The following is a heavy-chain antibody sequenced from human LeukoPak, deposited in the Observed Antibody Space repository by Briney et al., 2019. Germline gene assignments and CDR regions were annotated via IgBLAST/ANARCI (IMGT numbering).Heavy chain of an antibody. D-gene: IGHD3-22*01. CDR2: ISGSGGST. CDR1: GFTFSRYG. Sequence: GGTLRLSCEASGFTFSRYGMSWVRQAPGKGLEWVSAISGSGGSTYYADSVKGRFTISRDNSKNTLYLQMNSLRAEDTAVYYCAKHLYFHDSSGFFDYWGQGTLVTVSS. J-gene: IGHJ4*02. V-gene: IGHV3-23*01. CDR3: AKHLYFHDSSGFFDY.